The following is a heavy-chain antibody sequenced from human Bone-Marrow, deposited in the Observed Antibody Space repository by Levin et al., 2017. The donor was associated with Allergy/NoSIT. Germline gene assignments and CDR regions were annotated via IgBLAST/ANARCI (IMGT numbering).Heavy chain of an antibody. CDR2: INPNSSGT. V-gene: IGHV1-2*02. J-gene: IGHJ5*02. CDR3: VRFGVAPHTYTPRWFAP. Sequence: ASVKVSCKVSGYTFAAYNIHWVRQAPGQGLEWMGWINPNSSGTVYAKKFQGRVTMTRDTFISTAYMELSGLTFDDTAVYYCVRFGVAPHTYTPRWFAPWGQGTRVTVSS. D-gene: IGHD3-3*01. CDR1: GYTFAAYN.